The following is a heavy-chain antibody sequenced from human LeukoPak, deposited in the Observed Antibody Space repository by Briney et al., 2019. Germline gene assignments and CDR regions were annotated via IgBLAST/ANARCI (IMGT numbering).Heavy chain of an antibody. Sequence: SVKVSCKTSGCSFSSYDISWVRQAPEQGLEWMGGIIPVFGMPNYAQKFQGRLTLTTDESTGTAYMELGGLTSDDTAVYYCARSDAGNSEGGIDYWGQGTLVIVSS. CDR3: ARSDAGNSEGGIDY. J-gene: IGHJ4*02. V-gene: IGHV1-69*05. CDR1: GCSFSSYD. CDR2: IIPVFGMP. D-gene: IGHD4-23*01.